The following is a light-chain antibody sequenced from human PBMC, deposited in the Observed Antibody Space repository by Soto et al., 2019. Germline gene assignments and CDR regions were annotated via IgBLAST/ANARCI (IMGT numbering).Light chain of an antibody. Sequence: EIVMTQSPATLSVSPGERATLSCRASQSVSSNLAWYQQKPGQAPRLLIYGASTRATGIPARFSGSGSGTEFTLTISSLQSEDFAVYYCQQYNNWPLSFGFGPGTKVDIK. CDR3: QQYNNWPLSFG. V-gene: IGKV3-15*01. CDR2: GAS. CDR1: QSVSSN. J-gene: IGKJ3*01.